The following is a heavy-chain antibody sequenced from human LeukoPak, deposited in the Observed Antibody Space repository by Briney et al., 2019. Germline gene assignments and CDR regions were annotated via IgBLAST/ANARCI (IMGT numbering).Heavy chain of an antibody. CDR2: ISRSSSSI. J-gene: IGHJ4*02. D-gene: IGHD4/OR15-4a*01. V-gene: IGHV3-48*01. CDR1: VFTFSSYS. Sequence: GGSLRLSCAASVFTFSSYSMNWIRQAPGKGLEWVSYISRSSSSIYYSDSVKGRFTISRDNSKNTLYLQMNSLRAEDTAVYYCARRAGAYSHPYDYWGQGTLVTVSS. CDR3: ARRAGAYSHPYDY.